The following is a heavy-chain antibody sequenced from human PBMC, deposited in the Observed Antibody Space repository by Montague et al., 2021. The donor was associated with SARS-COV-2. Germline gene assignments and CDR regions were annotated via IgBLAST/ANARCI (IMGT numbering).Heavy chain of an antibody. D-gene: IGHD1-14*01. CDR2: RWIN. V-gene: IGHV6-1*01. J-gene: IGHJ6*03. Sequence: RWINDYAVSIRSRITINPDTSKNQFSLQRNSVTPEDTAVYYCARATEWRGYYYYYYMDVWGKGTTVTVSS. CDR3: ARATEWRGYYYYYYMDV.